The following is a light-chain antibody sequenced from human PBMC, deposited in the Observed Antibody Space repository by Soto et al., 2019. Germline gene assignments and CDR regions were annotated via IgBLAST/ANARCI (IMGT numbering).Light chain of an antibody. J-gene: IGKJ1*01. Sequence: EIVLTQSPGTLSLSPGERATLSCRASQSVSSSYLAWYQQKPGQAPRLLIYGASSRDTGIPDRFSGSGSGTDFNLTISRLEPEDFAVYYCQQYDSSPWTFGQGTKVEIK. CDR2: GAS. CDR3: QQYDSSPWT. CDR1: QSVSSSY. V-gene: IGKV3-20*01.